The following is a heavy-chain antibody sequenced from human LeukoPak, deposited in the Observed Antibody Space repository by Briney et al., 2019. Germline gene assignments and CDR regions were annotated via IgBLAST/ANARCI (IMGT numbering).Heavy chain of an antibody. J-gene: IGHJ3*02. CDR3: ARVGDYGGKRNAFDI. D-gene: IGHD4-23*01. V-gene: IGHV4-34*01. CDR1: GGSFSGYY. CDR2: INHSGST. Sequence: SETLSLTCAVYGGSFSGYYWSWIRQPPGKGLEWIGEINHSGSTNHNPSLKSRVTISVDTSKNQFSLKLSSVTAADTAVYYCARVGDYGGKRNAFDIWGQGTMVTVSS.